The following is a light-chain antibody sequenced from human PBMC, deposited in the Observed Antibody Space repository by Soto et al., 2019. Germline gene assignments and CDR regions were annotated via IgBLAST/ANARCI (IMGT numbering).Light chain of an antibody. CDR1: QTINNN. CDR3: QHYNNGPR. V-gene: IGKV3-15*01. Sequence: ETVMTQSPATLSVSPGEGATLSCRASQTINNNLAWYQQKPGQAPRLLIYGASRRATGVTARFSGSGCGTEFTLTISSLQSEDFAVYYCQHYNNGPRFGQGTKVDVK. CDR2: GAS. J-gene: IGKJ1*01.